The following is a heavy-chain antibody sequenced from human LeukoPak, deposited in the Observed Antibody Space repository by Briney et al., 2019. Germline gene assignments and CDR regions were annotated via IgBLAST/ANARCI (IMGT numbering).Heavy chain of an antibody. Sequence: SQTLSLTCAISGDSVSSNSAAWNWIRQSPSRGLEWLGRTYYRSKWYNDYAVSVKSRITINPDTSKNQFSLQLNSVTPEDTAVYYCARAETKYQLLWTDYYYYYMDVWGKGTTVTVSS. J-gene: IGHJ6*03. V-gene: IGHV6-1*01. CDR3: ARAETKYQLLWTDYYYYYMDV. CDR1: GDSVSSNSAA. D-gene: IGHD2-2*01. CDR2: TYYRSKWYN.